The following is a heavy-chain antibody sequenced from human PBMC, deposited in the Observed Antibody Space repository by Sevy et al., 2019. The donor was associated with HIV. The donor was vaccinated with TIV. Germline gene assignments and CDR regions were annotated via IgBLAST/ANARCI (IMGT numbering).Heavy chain of an antibody. J-gene: IGHJ6*02. V-gene: IGHV3-21*01. D-gene: IGHD3-3*01. Sequence: GGSLRLSCAASGFTFSSYSMNWVRQAPGKGLEWVSSISSSSSYIYYAESVKGRFTISRDNAKNSLYLQMNSLRAEDTAVYYCARGDFWSGYSTVDGMDVWGQGTTVTVSS. CDR3: ARGDFWSGYSTVDGMDV. CDR1: GFTFSSYS. CDR2: ISSSSSYI.